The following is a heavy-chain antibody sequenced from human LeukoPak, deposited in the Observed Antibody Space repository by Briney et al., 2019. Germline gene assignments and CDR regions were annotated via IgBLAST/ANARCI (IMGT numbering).Heavy chain of an antibody. D-gene: IGHD2-21*02. CDR1: GGSISSYY. Sequence: PSETLSLTCTVSGGSISSYYWSWIRQPPGKGLEWIGYIYYSGSTNYNPSLKSRVTISVDTSKNQFSLKLSSVTAADTAVYYCARVRYVAYCGGDCYFDAFDIWGQGTMVTVSS. CDR2: IYYSGST. CDR3: ARVRYVAYCGGDCYFDAFDI. V-gene: IGHV4-59*12. J-gene: IGHJ3*02.